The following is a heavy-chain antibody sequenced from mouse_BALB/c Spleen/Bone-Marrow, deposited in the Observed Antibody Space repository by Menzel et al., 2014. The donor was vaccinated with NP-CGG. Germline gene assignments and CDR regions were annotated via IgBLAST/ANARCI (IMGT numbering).Heavy chain of an antibody. Sequence: VQLVESGPGLVAPSQSLSITCTVSGFSLTGYGVNWVRQPPGKGLEWLGMIWGDGSTDYNSALKSRLSISKDNSKSQVILKMNSLQTDDTARYYCARTLGHYAMDYWGQGTSVTVSS. D-gene: IGHD4-1*01. CDR1: GFSLTGYG. J-gene: IGHJ4*01. V-gene: IGHV2-6-7*01. CDR2: IWGDGST. CDR3: ARTLGHYAMDY.